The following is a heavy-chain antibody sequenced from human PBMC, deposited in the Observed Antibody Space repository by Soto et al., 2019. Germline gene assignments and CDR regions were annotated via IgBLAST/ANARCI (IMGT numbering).Heavy chain of an antibody. V-gene: IGHV4-59*01. J-gene: IGHJ6*02. Sequence: SSETLSLTCTVSGGSISPFYWSWARQPPGKGLEWIGYIYYSGSTNYNPSLKSRVTISVDTSKNQFSLKLSSVTAADTAVYYCARLEYSSSSYYYYGMDVWGQGTTVTVSS. CDR2: IYYSGST. D-gene: IGHD6-13*01. CDR3: ARLEYSSSSYYYYGMDV. CDR1: GGSISPFY.